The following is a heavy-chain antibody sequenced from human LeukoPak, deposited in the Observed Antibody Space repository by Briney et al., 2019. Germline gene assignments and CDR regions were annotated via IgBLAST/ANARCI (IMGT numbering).Heavy chain of an antibody. CDR2: INHSRST. Sequence: PSETLSLTCAVSVGSFSGYYWSWIRQPPGKGLEWIGEINHSRSTNYNPSLKSRVTISVDTSKNQFSLKLSSVTAADTAVYYCARFWSGVDYLDYWGQGTLVTVSS. J-gene: IGHJ4*02. CDR1: VGSFSGYY. V-gene: IGHV4-34*01. CDR3: ARFWSGVDYLDY. D-gene: IGHD2-8*01.